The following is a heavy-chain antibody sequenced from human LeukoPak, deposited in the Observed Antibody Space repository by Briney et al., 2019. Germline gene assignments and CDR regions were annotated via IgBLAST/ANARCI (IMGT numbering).Heavy chain of an antibody. V-gene: IGHV1-69*05. D-gene: IGHD3-3*01. CDR1: GGTFSSYA. J-gene: IGHJ4*02. CDR3: ARADYDFWSGYSTAFDY. Sequence: SSVKVSCKASGGTFSSYAISWVRQAPGQGLEWMGRIIPIFGTANYAQKFQGRVTITTDESTSTAYMELSSLRSEDTAVYYCARADYDFWSGYSTAFDYWGQGTLVTVSS. CDR2: IIPIFGTA.